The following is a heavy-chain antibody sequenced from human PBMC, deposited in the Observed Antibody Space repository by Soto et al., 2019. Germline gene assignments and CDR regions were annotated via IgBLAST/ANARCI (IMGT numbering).Heavy chain of an antibody. V-gene: IGHV1-2*04. CDR2: INPNSGGT. Sequence: ASVKVSCKASGYTFTGYYMHWVRQAPGQGLEWMGWINPNSGGTNYAQKFQGWVTMTRDTSISTAYMELSRLRSDDTAVYYCARGADSGHNYYYMDVWGKGTTVTVSS. D-gene: IGHD5-12*01. CDR3: ARGADSGHNYYYMDV. CDR1: GYTFTGYY. J-gene: IGHJ6*03.